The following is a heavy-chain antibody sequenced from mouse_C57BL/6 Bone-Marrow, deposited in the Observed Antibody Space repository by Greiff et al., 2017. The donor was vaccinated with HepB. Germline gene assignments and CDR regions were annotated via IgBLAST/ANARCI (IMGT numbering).Heavy chain of an antibody. CDR2: ISYDGSN. D-gene: IGHD1-1*02. CDR3: ARDGLWPLDY. J-gene: IGHJ2*01. V-gene: IGHV3-6*01. CDR1: GYSITSGYY. Sequence: DVHLVESGPGLVKPSQSLSLTCSVTGYSITSGYYWNWIRQFPGNKLEWMGYISYDGSNNYNPSLKNRISITRDTSKNQFFLKLNSVTTEDTATYYCARDGLWPLDYWGQGTTLTVSS.